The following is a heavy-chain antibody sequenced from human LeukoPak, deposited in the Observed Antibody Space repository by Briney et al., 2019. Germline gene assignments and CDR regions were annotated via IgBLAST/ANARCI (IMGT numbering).Heavy chain of an antibody. CDR2: INHSGST. CDR3: ARGRGIAAAGTPYYYYYYGMDV. J-gene: IGHJ6*02. V-gene: IGHV4-34*01. Sequence: SETLSLTCAVYGGSFSGYYWSWIRQPPGKGLEWIGEINHSGSTNYNPSLKSRVTISVDTSKNQFSLKLSSVTAADTAVYYCARGRGIAAAGTPYYYYYYGMDVWGQGTTVTVSS. CDR1: GGSFSGYY. D-gene: IGHD6-13*01.